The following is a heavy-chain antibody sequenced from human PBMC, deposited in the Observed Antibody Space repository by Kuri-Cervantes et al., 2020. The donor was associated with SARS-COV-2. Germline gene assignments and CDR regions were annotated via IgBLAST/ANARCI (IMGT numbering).Heavy chain of an antibody. CDR2: IRYDGSNK. D-gene: IGHD3-9*01. Sequence: GESLKISCAASGFTFSYYGMHWVRQAPGKGLEWVAFIRYDGSNKYYADSVKGRFTISRDNSKNTLYLQMDSLRAEDTAVYYYAKDYFDYDILTGYSFRYYYYYGMDVWGQGTTVTVSS. V-gene: IGHV3-30*02. CDR1: GFTFSYYG. J-gene: IGHJ6*02. CDR3: AKDYFDYDILTGYSFRYYYYYGMDV.